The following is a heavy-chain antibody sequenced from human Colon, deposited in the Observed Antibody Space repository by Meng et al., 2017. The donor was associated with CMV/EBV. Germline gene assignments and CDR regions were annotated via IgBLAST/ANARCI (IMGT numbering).Heavy chain of an antibody. J-gene: IGHJ4*02. CDR3: ARDPSGSRVPFDY. Sequence: QVQLVQSGAEVKKPGASVKVSCKASGYTFSDYHRRWVRQAPGQGLEWMGWINSNSGATDYAQKFQGRLTMTRDTSITPVYMELSSLRSDDTAVYYCARDPSGSRVPFDYWGQGSLVTVSS. CDR1: GYTFSDYH. CDR2: INSNSGAT. D-gene: IGHD1-26*01. V-gene: IGHV1-2*02.